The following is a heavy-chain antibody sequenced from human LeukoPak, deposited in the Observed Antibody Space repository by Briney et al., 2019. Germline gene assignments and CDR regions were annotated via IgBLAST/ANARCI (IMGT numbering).Heavy chain of an antibody. CDR3: AKGSDSSGYYGGFDY. Sequence: GGSLRLSCAASGFTFNTYGISWVRQAPGKGLGWVSGISGSGGATYSADSVKGRFTISRDNSKNTLYLQMNSLRAEDTAIYYCAKGSDSSGYYGGFDYWGQGTLVTVSS. J-gene: IGHJ4*02. D-gene: IGHD3-22*01. V-gene: IGHV3-23*01. CDR2: ISGSGGAT. CDR1: GFTFNTYG.